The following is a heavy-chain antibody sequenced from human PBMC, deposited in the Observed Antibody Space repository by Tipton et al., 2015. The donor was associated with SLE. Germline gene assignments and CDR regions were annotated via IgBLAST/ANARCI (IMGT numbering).Heavy chain of an antibody. J-gene: IGHJ3*02. CDR3: ARVRGCSSTSCYDAFDI. V-gene: IGHV3-7*03. D-gene: IGHD2-2*01. Sequence: SLRLSCAASGFTFSSYWMSWVRQAPGKGLEWVANIKQDGSEKYYVDSVKGRFTISRDNAKNSLYLQMNSLRAEDTAVYYCARVRGCSSTSCYDAFDIWGQGTMVTVSS. CDR1: GFTFSSYW. CDR2: IKQDGSEK.